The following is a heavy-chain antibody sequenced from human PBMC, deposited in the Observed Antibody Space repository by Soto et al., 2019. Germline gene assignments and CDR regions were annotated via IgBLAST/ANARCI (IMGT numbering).Heavy chain of an antibody. CDR3: ARRHLAVAVSPWFDP. D-gene: IGHD6-19*01. CDR2: IDSSGEK. J-gene: IGHJ5*02. CDR1: GLSITDSEMG. V-gene: IGHV2-26*01. Sequence: QVTLKESGPVLVKPTETLTLRCTVSGLSITDSEMGVSWIRQPPGPPLEWLAHIDSSGEKSYRTFLTSRLAISKDTSKSQIVLTLTNMDPADTATYYCARRHLAVAVSPWFDPWGQGIPVTVSS.